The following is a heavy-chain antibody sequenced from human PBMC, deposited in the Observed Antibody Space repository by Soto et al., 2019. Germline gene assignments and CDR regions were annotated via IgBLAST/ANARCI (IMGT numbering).Heavy chain of an antibody. CDR3: ARGWWEREGYVMDV. CDR1: GYTFTGYY. D-gene: IGHD1-26*01. J-gene: IGHJ6*02. Sequence: GASVKVSCKASGYTFTGYYMHWVRQAPGQGLEWMGWINPNSGGTNYAQKFQGWVTMTRDTSISTAYMELSRLRSDDTAVYYCARGWWEREGYVMDVWGQGTTVTVSS. V-gene: IGHV1-2*04. CDR2: INPNSGGT.